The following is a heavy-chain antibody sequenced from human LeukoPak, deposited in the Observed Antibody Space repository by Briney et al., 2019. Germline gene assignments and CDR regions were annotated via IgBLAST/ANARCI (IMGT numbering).Heavy chain of an antibody. CDR1: GFPFDDYA. J-gene: IGHJ6*02. Sequence: PGGSLRLSCAASGFPFDDYAMHWVRPAPGKGLGWVSGIIWCSGSIRYADSVKGRFTISRDNAKNSLYLQMNSLRAEDTALYYCAKDSLCSGGSCYSSYYYYGMDVWGQGTTVTVSS. CDR3: AKDSLCSGGSCYSSYYYYGMDV. D-gene: IGHD2-15*01. V-gene: IGHV3-9*01. CDR2: IIWCSGSI.